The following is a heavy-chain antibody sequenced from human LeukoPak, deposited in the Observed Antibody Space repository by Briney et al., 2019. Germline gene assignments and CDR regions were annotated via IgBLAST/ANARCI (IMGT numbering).Heavy chain of an antibody. D-gene: IGHD3-10*01. V-gene: IGHV4-61*02. CDR2: IYTSGST. Sequence: SQTLSLTCTVSGGSISSGSYYWSWIRQPAGKGLEWIGRIYTSGSTNYNPSLKSRLTISVDTSKNQFSLKLSSVTAADTAVYYCASLSYGSGSYYSPYYYYYMDVWGKGTTVTISS. CDR1: GGSISSGSYY. J-gene: IGHJ6*03. CDR3: ASLSYGSGSYYSPYYYYYMDV.